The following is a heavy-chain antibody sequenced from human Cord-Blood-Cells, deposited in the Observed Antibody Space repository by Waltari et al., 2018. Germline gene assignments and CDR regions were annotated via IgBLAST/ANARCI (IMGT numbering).Heavy chain of an antibody. CDR3: ARYNQKDAFDI. Sequence: EVQLVESGGGLVQPGGSLRLSCAASGFTFSSYWMSWVRQAPGKGLEWVANIKQEGSEKYYVDSLEGRFTISRDNAKNSLYLQMNSLRAEDTAVYYCARYNQKDAFDIWGQGTMVTVSS. D-gene: IGHD1-1*01. J-gene: IGHJ3*02. CDR2: IKQEGSEK. CDR1: GFTFSSYW. V-gene: IGHV3-7*01.